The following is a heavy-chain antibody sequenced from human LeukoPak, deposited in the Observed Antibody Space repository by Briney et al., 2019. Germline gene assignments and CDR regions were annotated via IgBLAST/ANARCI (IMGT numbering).Heavy chain of an antibody. V-gene: IGHV3-23*01. CDR1: GFTFSSYA. CDR2: ISGSGGST. Sequence: PGGSLRLSCAASGFTFSSYAMSWVRQAPGKGLEWVSAISGSGGSTCYADSVKGRFTISRDNSKNTLYLQMNSLRAEDTAVYYCAKDKSYYYDSGSYGLDYWGQGTLVTVSS. CDR3: AKDKSYYYDSGSYGLDY. J-gene: IGHJ4*02. D-gene: IGHD3-10*01.